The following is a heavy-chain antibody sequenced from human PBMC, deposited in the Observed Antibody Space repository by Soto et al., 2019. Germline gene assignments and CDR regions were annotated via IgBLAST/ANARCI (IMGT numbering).Heavy chain of an antibody. CDR2: IKSKTDGGTT. V-gene: IGHV3-15*01. J-gene: IGHJ4*02. D-gene: IGHD2-8*02. Sequence: PGGSLRLSCAASGFTFSNAWMSCVRQAPGKWLEWVGRIKSKTDGGTTDYAAPVKGRFTISRDDSKNTLYLQMNSLKTEDTAVYYCTTDLGVSLTTLDYWGQGTLVTVSS. CDR3: TTDLGVSLTTLDY. CDR1: GFTFSNAW.